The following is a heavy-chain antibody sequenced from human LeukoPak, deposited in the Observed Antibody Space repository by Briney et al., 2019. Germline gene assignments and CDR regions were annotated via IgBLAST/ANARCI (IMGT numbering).Heavy chain of an antibody. CDR2: IGTAGDT. Sequence: GGSLRLPCAASGFTFSNYDMHWVRQATGKGLEWVSAIGTAGDTYYPGSVKGRFTISRENANNSLYLQMKSLRAGDTAVYYCARGPYRNYDILTGYHDAFDIWGQGTTVTVSS. V-gene: IGHV3-13*01. D-gene: IGHD3-9*01. J-gene: IGHJ3*02. CDR3: ARGPYRNYDILTGYHDAFDI. CDR1: GFTFSNYD.